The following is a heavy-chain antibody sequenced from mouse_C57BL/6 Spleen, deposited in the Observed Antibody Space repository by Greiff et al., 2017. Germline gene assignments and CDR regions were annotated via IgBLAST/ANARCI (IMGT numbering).Heavy chain of an antibody. CDR1: GYAFTSYL. CDR3: GRFWDRGVGY. D-gene: IGHD3-3*01. J-gene: IGHJ2*01. Sequence: QVQLQQSGAELVKPGTSVKVSCKASGYAFTSYLIAWVKQRPGQGLEWIGVINPGSGGTNYNEKFKGKATLTADTSSSTTYMQLSSLTSEDSAVYFCGRFWDRGVGYWGQGTTVTVSS. V-gene: IGHV1-54*01. CDR2: INPGSGGT.